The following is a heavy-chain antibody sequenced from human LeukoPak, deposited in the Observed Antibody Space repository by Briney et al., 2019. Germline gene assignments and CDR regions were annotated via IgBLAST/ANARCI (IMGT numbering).Heavy chain of an antibody. CDR3: ALNDGGNSPHFFDY. J-gene: IGHJ4*02. D-gene: IGHD4-23*01. Sequence: GGSLRLSCAASGFTVSSNYMSWVRQAPGKGLEWVSVIYAGSGRNTYYAYSMKGRFTISRDTSKNTLYLQMNGLRPEDTAVYFCALNDGGNSPHFFDYWGQGTLVAVSS. V-gene: IGHV3-53*05. CDR1: GFTVSSNY. CDR2: IYAGSGRNT.